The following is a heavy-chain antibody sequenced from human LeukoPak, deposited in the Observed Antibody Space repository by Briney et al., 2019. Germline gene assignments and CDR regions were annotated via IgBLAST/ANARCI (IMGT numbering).Heavy chain of an antibody. CDR2: IYSGGGT. Sequence: PGGSLRLSCAVSGVTVSSNHMSWVRQAPGKGLEWVSAIYSGGGTYYADSVKGRFTLSRDISKNTLYLQMNSLRAEDTAVYYCARDARAYYYGSGSNDHWGQGTLVTVSS. J-gene: IGHJ5*02. V-gene: IGHV3-66*01. CDR1: GVTVSSNH. CDR3: ARDARAYYYGSGSNDH. D-gene: IGHD3-10*01.